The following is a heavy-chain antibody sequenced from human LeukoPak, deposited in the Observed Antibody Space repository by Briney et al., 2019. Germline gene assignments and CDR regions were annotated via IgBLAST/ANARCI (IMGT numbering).Heavy chain of an antibody. CDR1: GYTFTSYD. D-gene: IGHD6-13*01. J-gene: IGHJ4*02. V-gene: IGHV1-8*01. Sequence: ASVKVSCKASGYTFTSYDINWVRQATGQGLEWMGWMNPNSGNTGYAQKFQGRVTMTRNTSISTAYMELSSLRSEDTAVYYCARGRRRSGSWYFHFDYWGQGTLVTVSS. CDR2: MNPNSGNT. CDR3: ARGRRRSGSWYFHFDY.